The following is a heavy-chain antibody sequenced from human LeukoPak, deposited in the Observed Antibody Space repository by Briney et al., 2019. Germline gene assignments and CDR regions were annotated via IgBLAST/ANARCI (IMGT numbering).Heavy chain of an antibody. CDR2: IIPIFGTA. Sequence: SVKVSCKASGGTFSSYAISWVRQAPGQGLEWMGGIIPIFGTANYAQKFQGRVAITADESTSTAYMELSSLRSEDTAVYYCASTIRPSTYYYYMDVWGKGTTVTVSS. CDR3: ASTIRPSTYYYYMDV. V-gene: IGHV1-69*01. D-gene: IGHD3-9*01. J-gene: IGHJ6*03. CDR1: GGTFSSYA.